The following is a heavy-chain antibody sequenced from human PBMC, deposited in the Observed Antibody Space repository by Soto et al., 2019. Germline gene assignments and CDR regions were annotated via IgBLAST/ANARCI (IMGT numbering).Heavy chain of an antibody. D-gene: IGHD2-21*01. CDR1: GYTFTNHG. CDR2: VSGYNDKT. Sequence: QVQLVQSGAELKKPGASVKVSCKASGYTFTNHGISWVRQAPGQVLEWVGWVSGYNDKTKSAQKFQGRATMTTDTSTSTAYMELRSLRSDDTAVYYCARDFYPVAYFFDYWGQGTLVTVSS. J-gene: IGHJ4*02. CDR3: ARDFYPVAYFFDY. V-gene: IGHV1-18*04.